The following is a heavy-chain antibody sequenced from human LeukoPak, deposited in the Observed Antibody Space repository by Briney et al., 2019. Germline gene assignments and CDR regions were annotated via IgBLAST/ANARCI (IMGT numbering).Heavy chain of an antibody. CDR3: ASGGGSGWDYYYMDV. J-gene: IGHJ6*03. CDR1: GYTFTGYY. V-gene: IGHV1-2*02. CDR2: INPNSGGT. D-gene: IGHD6-19*01. Sequence: ASVKVSCKASGYTFTGYYMRWVRQAPGQGLEWMGWINPNSGGTNYAQKFQGRVTMTRDTSISTAYMELSRLRSDDTAVYYCASGGGSGWDYYYMDVWGKGTTVTISS.